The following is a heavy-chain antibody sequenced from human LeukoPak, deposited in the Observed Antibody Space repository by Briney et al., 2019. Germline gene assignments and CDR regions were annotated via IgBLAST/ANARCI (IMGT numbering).Heavy chain of an antibody. CDR1: GFTVSSNY. Sequence: GGSLRLSCAASGFTVSSNYMGWVRQAPGKGLEWVSVIYSGGDTYYADSVKGRFTISRDNSKNMIYLEMNSLRAEDTAVYYCARLYYDYVWGNFFDYWGQGTLVTVSS. J-gene: IGHJ4*02. CDR2: IYSGGDT. CDR3: ARLYYDYVWGNFFDY. D-gene: IGHD3-16*01. V-gene: IGHV3-66*01.